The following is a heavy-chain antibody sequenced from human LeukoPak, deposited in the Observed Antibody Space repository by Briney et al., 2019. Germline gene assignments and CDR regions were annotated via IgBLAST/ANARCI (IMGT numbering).Heavy chain of an antibody. CDR3: ARSYRYYYDSSGYYAAGPLDY. J-gene: IGHJ4*02. V-gene: IGHV3-21*01. CDR1: GFTFSSYS. D-gene: IGHD3-22*01. CDR2: ISSSSSYI. Sequence: PGGSLRLSCAASGFTFSSYSMNWVRQAPGKGLEWVSSISSSSSYIYYADSVKGRFTISRDNAKNSLYLQMNSLRAEDTAVYYCARSYRYYYDSSGYYAAGPLDYWGQGTLVTVSS.